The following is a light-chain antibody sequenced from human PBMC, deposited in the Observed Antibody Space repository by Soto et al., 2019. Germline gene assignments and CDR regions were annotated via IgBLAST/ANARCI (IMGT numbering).Light chain of an antibody. CDR1: SSDVGGYNY. CDR2: DVS. J-gene: IGLJ1*01. Sequence: QSALTQPASVSGSPGQSITISCTGTSSDVGGYNYVSWCQQHPGKAPKLMIYDVSNRPSGVSNRFSGSKSGNTASLTISGLNAEDEADYYCSSYTSSSTYVFGTGTKLTVL. CDR3: SSYTSSSTYV. V-gene: IGLV2-14*01.